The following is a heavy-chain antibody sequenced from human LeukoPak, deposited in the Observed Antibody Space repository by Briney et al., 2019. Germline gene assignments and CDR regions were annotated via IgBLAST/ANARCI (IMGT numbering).Heavy chain of an antibody. CDR1: GGSISSYY. Sequence: PSETLSLTCTVSGGSISSYYWSWIRQPAGKGLEWIGRIYTSGSTNYNPSLKSRVTMSVDTSKNQVSLNLKPVTVADTAVYYCARDNIVVVPAAHPDLWYFHLWGRGTLVTVSS. J-gene: IGHJ2*01. CDR2: IYTSGST. V-gene: IGHV4-4*07. CDR3: ARDNIVVVPAAHPDLWYFHL. D-gene: IGHD2-2*01.